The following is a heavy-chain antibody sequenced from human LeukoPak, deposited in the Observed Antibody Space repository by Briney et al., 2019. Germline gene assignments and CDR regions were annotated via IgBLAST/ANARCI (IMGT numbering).Heavy chain of an antibody. V-gene: IGHV3-23*01. CDR2: ISGSGGST. Sequence: GGSLRPSCAASGFTFSSYAMSWVRQAPGKGLEWVSSISGSGGSTYYADSVKGRFTISRDNSKNTLYMQMNSLRAEDTAVYYCAKDHRSSGWPYYFDYWGQGTLVTVSS. CDR3: AKDHRSSGWPYYFDY. J-gene: IGHJ4*02. CDR1: GFTFSSYA. D-gene: IGHD6-19*01.